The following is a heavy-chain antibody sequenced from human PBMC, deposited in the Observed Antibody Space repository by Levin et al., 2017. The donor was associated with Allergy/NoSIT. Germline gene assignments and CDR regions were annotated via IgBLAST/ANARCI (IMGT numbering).Heavy chain of an antibody. V-gene: IGHV4-59*01. CDR1: GDSISRFY. CDR2: GYYSGST. CDR3: ARATRSSLIYYFDY. Sequence: ETLSLTCTVSGDSISRFYWSWIRQPPGRGLEWIGNGYYSGSTNYNPSLKSRVTILVDTSKTQFSLKLSSVTAADTAVYYCARATRSSLIYYFDYWGQGTLVTVSS. J-gene: IGHJ4*02. D-gene: IGHD6-13*01.